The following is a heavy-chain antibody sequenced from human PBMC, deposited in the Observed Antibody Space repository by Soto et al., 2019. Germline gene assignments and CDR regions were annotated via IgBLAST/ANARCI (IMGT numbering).Heavy chain of an antibody. J-gene: IGHJ4*02. D-gene: IGHD4-17*01. CDR3: AKEEPDPFYGDYVGY. CDR2: ISYDGSNK. Sequence: GGSLRLSCAASGFTFSSYGMHWVRQAPGKGLEWVAVISYDGSNKYYADSVKGRFTISRDNSKNTLYLQMNSLRAEDTAVYYCAKEEPDPFYGDYVGYWGQGTLVTVSS. CDR1: GFTFSSYG. V-gene: IGHV3-30*18.